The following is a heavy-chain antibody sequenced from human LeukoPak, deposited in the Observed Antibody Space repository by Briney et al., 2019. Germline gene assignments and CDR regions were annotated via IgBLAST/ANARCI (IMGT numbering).Heavy chain of an antibody. Sequence: SETLSLTCTVSGGSIRSSYYYWGWIRQPPGKGLEWIGSIYDSGSTYYNPSLKSRVTISVDTSKNQFSLKLNSVTAADTAVYYCARVNPGDWFDPWGQGTLVTVSS. CDR2: IYDSGST. CDR3: ARVNPGDWFDP. CDR1: GGSIRSSYYY. V-gene: IGHV4-39*01. J-gene: IGHJ5*02.